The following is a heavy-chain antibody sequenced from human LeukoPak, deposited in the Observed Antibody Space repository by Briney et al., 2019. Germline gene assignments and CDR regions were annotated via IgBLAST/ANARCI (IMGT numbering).Heavy chain of an antibody. CDR2: IYTSGST. D-gene: IGHD2-2*01. Sequence: SETLSLTCTVSGGSISSYYWSWIRQPAGKGLEWIGRIYTSGSTIYYPSLKSRVTISVDTSTNQISLRLTSVTAADTAMYYCARKLASSTLKAGAFDIWGQGTMVTVSS. CDR1: GGSISSYY. V-gene: IGHV4-4*07. CDR3: ARKLASSTLKAGAFDI. J-gene: IGHJ3*02.